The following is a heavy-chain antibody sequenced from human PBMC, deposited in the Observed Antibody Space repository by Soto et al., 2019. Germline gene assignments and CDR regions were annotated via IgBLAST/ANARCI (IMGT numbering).Heavy chain of an antibody. D-gene: IGHD3-3*01. CDR2: IKQDGSEK. CDR3: ARDRYSYYDFWSGSLPYYYYGMDV. V-gene: IGHV3-7*01. Sequence: PGGSLRLSCAASGFTFISYWMSWVRQAPGKGLEWVANIKQDGSEKYCVDSVKGRFTISRDNAKNSLYLQMNSLRAEDTAVYYCARDRYSYYDFWSGSLPYYYYGMDVWGQGTTVTAP. CDR1: GFTFISYW. J-gene: IGHJ6*02.